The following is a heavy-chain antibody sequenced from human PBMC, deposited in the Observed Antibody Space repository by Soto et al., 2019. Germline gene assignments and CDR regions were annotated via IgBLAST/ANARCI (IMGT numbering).Heavy chain of an antibody. CDR3: ARDLAVAQIDY. J-gene: IGHJ4*02. Sequence: QVQLLQSGAEVKKPGASVKVSCKAYGYTFTSYGISWVRLAPGQGLEWMGWISAYNGNTKYAQKLQGRVTMTTDTSTSTAYMELRSLRSEDTAVYYRARDLAVAQIDYWGQGTLVTVSS. V-gene: IGHV1-18*01. CDR2: ISAYNGNT. D-gene: IGHD6-19*01. CDR1: GYTFTSYG.